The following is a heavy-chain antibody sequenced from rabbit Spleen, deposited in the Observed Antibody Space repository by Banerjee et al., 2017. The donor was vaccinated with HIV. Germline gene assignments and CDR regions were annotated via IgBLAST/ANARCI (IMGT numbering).Heavy chain of an antibody. V-gene: IGHV1S40*01. Sequence: QSLEESGGDLVKPGASLTLTCTASGFSFNSDYYMCWVRQAPGKGLEWIACIYAGSFDSTVYASWAKGRFTISRTSSTTVTLQMTSLTVADTATYFCARDAGSGHYIDAYFVLWGPGTLVTVS. CDR3: ARDAGSGHYIDAYFVL. CDR1: GFSFNSDYY. CDR2: IYAGSFDST. J-gene: IGHJ4*01. D-gene: IGHD8-1*01.